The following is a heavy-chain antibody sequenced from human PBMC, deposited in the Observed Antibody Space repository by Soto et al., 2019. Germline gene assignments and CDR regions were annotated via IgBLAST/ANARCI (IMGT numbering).Heavy chain of an antibody. J-gene: IGHJ6*02. CDR2: IIPIFGTP. V-gene: IGHV1-69*12. D-gene: IGHD3-16*01. CDR1: GGTFSSYA. Sequence: QVQLVQSGAEVKKPGSSVKVSCKASGGTFSSYAISWVRQAPGQGLEWMGGIIPIFGTPDYAQRFQGRVTXXADESTSTLYMELSSLRSEDTAVYCCARHLGGDHYYYGMDVWGQGTTVTVSS. CDR3: ARHLGGDHYYYGMDV.